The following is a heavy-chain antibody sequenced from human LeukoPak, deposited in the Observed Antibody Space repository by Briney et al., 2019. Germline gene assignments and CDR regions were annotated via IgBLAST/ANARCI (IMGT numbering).Heavy chain of an antibody. D-gene: IGHD2-2*01. Sequence: SETLSLTCTVSGGSISSYYWSWIRQPPGKGLEWIGEINHSGSTNYNPSLKSRVTISVDTSKNQFSLKLSSVTAADTAVYYCAGYCSSTSCYLFDYWGQGTLVTVSS. CDR3: AGYCSSTSCYLFDY. J-gene: IGHJ4*02. CDR1: GGSISSYY. V-gene: IGHV4-34*01. CDR2: INHSGST.